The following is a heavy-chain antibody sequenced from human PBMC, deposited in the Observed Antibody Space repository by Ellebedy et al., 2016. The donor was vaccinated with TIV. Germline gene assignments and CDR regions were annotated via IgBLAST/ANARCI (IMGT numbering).Heavy chain of an antibody. J-gene: IGHJ6*02. CDR2: ISYDGSNK. D-gene: IGHD2/OR15-2a*01. Sequence: GESLKISCAASGFTFSSYAVHWVRQAPGKGLEWVAIISYDGSNKYYADSVKGRFTISRDNSKNTVYLQMNSLRAEDTAVYYCARDSRVLEDYYYYGMDVWGQGTTVTVSS. V-gene: IGHV3-30-3*01. CDR3: ARDSRVLEDYYYYGMDV. CDR1: GFTFSSYA.